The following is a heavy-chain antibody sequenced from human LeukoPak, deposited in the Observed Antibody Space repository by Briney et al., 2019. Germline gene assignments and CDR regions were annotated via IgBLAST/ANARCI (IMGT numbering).Heavy chain of an antibody. CDR3: ARGPLTPGKAARPHDY. D-gene: IGHD6-6*01. V-gene: IGHV4-31*03. CDR2: IYYSGST. J-gene: IGHJ4*02. CDR1: GGSISSGGYY. Sequence: IPSETLSLTCTVSGGSISSGGYYWSWIRQHPGKGLEWIGYIYYSGSTYYNPSLKSRVTISVDTSKNQFSLKLSSVTAADTAMYYCARGPLTPGKAARPHDYWGQGTLVTVSS.